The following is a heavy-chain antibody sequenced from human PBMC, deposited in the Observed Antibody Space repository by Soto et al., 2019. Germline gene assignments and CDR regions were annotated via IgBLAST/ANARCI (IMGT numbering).Heavy chain of an antibody. CDR3: AKDRHPDGIWTFDF. J-gene: IGHJ4*02. D-gene: IGHD3-9*01. CDR1: GFTFSTYT. CDR2: VYGSGHGDT. Sequence: EVQLLESGGLLVQSGGSLRLSCAASGFTFSTYTMSWVRQAPGKGLEWVSVVYGSGHGDTFYADSVKGRFVISRDDSKGMLFLQMNSLKVEDTAIYYCAKDRHPDGIWTFDFWGQGTLVTVFS. V-gene: IGHV3-23*01.